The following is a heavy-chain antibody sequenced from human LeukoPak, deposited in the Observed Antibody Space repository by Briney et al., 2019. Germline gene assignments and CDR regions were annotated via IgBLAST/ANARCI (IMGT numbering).Heavy chain of an antibody. CDR1: GFTFSSYP. Sequence: GGSLRPPCAASGFTFSSYPMHWVRAAPGKGLEWVAFISFDGSYKYYADSVKGRFTISRDNSKNTLYLQMNSLRAEDTAVYYCGREHLSLRGFDYWGQGTLVTVSS. CDR2: ISFDGSYK. V-gene: IGHV3-30-3*01. J-gene: IGHJ4*02. D-gene: IGHD3-10*01. CDR3: GREHLSLRGFDY.